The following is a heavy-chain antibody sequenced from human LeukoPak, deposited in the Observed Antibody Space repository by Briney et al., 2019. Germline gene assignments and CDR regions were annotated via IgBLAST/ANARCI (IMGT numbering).Heavy chain of an antibody. V-gene: IGHV1-69*13. J-gene: IGHJ6*03. CDR2: IIPIFGTA. D-gene: IGHD3-3*01. CDR3: ASITIFGVGTYYYYMDV. CDR1: GGTFSSYA. Sequence: ASVKVSCTASGGTFSSYAISWVRQAPGQGLEWMGGIIPIFGTANYAQKFQGRVTITADESTSTAYMELSSLRSEDTAVYYCASITIFGVGTYYYYMDVWGKGTTVTVSS.